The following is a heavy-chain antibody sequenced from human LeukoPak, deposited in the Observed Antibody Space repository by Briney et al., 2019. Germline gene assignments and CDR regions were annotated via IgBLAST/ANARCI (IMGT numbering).Heavy chain of an antibody. V-gene: IGHV3-30*04. Sequence: GRSLRLSCAASGFTFSSYAMHWVRQAPGKGLEWVAVISYDGSNKYYADSVKGRFTISRDNSKNTLYLQMNSLRAEDTAVYYCARDIAADAKIDYWGQGTLVTVSS. CDR2: ISYDGSNK. CDR3: ARDIAADAKIDY. CDR1: GFTFSSYA. D-gene: IGHD6-6*01. J-gene: IGHJ4*02.